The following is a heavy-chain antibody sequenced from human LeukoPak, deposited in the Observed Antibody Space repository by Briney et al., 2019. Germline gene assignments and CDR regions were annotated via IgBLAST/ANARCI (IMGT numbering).Heavy chain of an antibody. CDR1: GFTFSSYW. CDR3: ASLGFDWFDP. V-gene: IGHV3-7*01. J-gene: IGHJ5*02. Sequence: PGGSLILSCAASGFTFSSYWMSWVRPAPGKGLEWVANIKQDGSEKYYVDSVKGRFTISRDNAKNSLYLQMNSLRAEDTAVYYCASLGFDWFDPWGQGTLVTVSS. CDR2: IKQDGSEK.